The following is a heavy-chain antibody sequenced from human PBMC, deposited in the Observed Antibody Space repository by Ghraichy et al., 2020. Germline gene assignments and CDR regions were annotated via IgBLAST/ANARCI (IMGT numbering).Heavy chain of an antibody. J-gene: IGHJ5*02. CDR1: GGSISSYY. D-gene: IGHD4-17*01. CDR2: IYYSGST. CDR3: ARAGALRLGWFDP. V-gene: IGHV4-59*01. Sequence: ETLSLTCTVSGGSISSYYWSWIRQPPGKGLEWIGYIYYSGSTNYNPSLKSRVTISVDTSKNQFSLKLSSVTAADTAVYYCARAGALRLGWFDPWGQGTLVTVSS.